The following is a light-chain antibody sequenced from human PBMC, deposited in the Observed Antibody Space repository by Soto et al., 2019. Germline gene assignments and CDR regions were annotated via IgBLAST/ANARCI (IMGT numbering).Light chain of an antibody. CDR1: QSFRCL. V-gene: IGKV3-11*01. Sequence: EVMLTQSPVTLSLYPGERATLSCRASQSFRCLLAWYQQKPGQAPRLLIYDAYNTATGIPPRFSGSGSGTDFTLTISSLEPEDSAVYYCQQRHMRPITFGQGTRLEIK. J-gene: IGKJ5*01. CDR2: DAY. CDR3: QQRHMRPIT.